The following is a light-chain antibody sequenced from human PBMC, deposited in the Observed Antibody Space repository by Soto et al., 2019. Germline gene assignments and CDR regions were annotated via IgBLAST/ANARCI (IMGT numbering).Light chain of an antibody. CDR3: QQYIRGPLT. Sequence: EMVVTQSPATLSVSPGERATLSCRASQDVSSNLAWYQQKPGQAPRLLIYGASTRATGTPARFSGSGSGTEFTLTISSLQSEDYAVYFCQQYIRGPLTFGGGTKVEIK. CDR1: QDVSSN. CDR2: GAS. J-gene: IGKJ4*01. V-gene: IGKV3-15*01.